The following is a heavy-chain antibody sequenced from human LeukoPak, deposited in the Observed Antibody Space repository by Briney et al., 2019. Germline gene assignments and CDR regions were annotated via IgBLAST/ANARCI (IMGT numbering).Heavy chain of an antibody. D-gene: IGHD3-9*01. CDR3: AKDFFDWLLRGYDY. CDR2: IRYDGSNK. CDR1: GFTFSTYR. J-gene: IGHJ4*02. V-gene: IGHV3-30*02. Sequence: GGSLRLSCAASGFTFSTYRMSWVRQAPGKGLEWVAFIRYDGSNKYYADSVKGQFTISRDNSKNTLYLQMNSLRAEDTAVYYCAKDFFDWLLRGYDYWGQGTLVTVSS.